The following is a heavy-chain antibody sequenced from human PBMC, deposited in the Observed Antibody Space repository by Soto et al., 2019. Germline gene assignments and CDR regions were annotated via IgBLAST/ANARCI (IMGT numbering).Heavy chain of an antibody. J-gene: IGHJ6*02. Sequence: SETLSLTCAVSGGPISSSNWWSWVRQPPGKGLEWIGEIYHSGSTSYNPSLKSRVTMSVDTSKNQFSLKLSSVTAADTAVYYCARGYCSGGSCYRVYGMDVWGQGTTVTVSS. V-gene: IGHV4-4*02. CDR2: IYHSGST. CDR1: GGPISSSNW. D-gene: IGHD2-15*01. CDR3: ARGYCSGGSCYRVYGMDV.